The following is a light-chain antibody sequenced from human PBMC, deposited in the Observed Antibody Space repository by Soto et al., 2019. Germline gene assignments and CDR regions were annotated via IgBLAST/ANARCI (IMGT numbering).Light chain of an antibody. Sequence: EIVMTQSPATLSVSPGERATLSCRASQNILSNLAWYQQKPGQAPRLLIYGASIRAIGVPDRFSGSGSGTDFTFTISSLQSEDSAIYYCQQYFRWPPWTFGQGTKVDIK. V-gene: IGKV3-15*01. J-gene: IGKJ1*01. CDR1: QNILSN. CDR3: QQYFRWPPWT. CDR2: GAS.